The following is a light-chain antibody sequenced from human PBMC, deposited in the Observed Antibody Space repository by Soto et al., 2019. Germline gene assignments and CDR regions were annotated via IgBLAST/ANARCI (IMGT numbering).Light chain of an antibody. V-gene: IGKV3-11*01. CDR2: DAS. CDR3: QQRSNWPPFT. CDR1: QTVSFY. J-gene: IGKJ3*01. Sequence: EIVLTQSPATLSLSPGERATLSCRASQTVSFYLAWYQQKPGQAPRLLIYDASKRATATPARFTGSGSGTDFTLTISSLEPEDFAVYYCQQRSNWPPFTFGPGTKVDIK.